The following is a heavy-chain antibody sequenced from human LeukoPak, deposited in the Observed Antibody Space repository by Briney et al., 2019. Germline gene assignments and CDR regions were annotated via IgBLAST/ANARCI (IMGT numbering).Heavy chain of an antibody. CDR2: IYYSGST. J-gene: IGHJ4*02. CDR1: GGSISSSSYY. CDR3: ARTRYYYNSRSYGAPYYFDY. Sequence: SKTLSLTCTVSGGSISSSSYYWGWIRQPPGKGLDWIGSIYYSGSTYYNPSLKSRVTISVDTSKNQFSLKLSSVTAADTAVYYCARTRYYYNSRSYGAPYYFDYWGQGTLVTVSS. D-gene: IGHD3-10*01. V-gene: IGHV4-39*01.